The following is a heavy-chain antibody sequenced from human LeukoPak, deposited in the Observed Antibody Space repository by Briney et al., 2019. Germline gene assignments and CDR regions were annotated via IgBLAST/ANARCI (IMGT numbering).Heavy chain of an antibody. CDR3: ARDREYGGYPVDY. D-gene: IGHD5-12*01. CDR2: ISGYNGNT. CDR1: GYTFTNYG. J-gene: IGHJ4*02. V-gene: IGHV1-18*01. Sequence: ASVKVSCKASGYTFTNYGISWVRQAPGQGLEWMVWISGYNGNTNYAQKLQGRVTMTADTSTNTAYMELRSLRSDDTAVYYCARDREYGGYPVDYWGQGTLVTVSS.